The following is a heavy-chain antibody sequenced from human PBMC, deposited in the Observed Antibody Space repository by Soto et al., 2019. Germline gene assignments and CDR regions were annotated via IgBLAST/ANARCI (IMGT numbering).Heavy chain of an antibody. D-gene: IGHD2-21*02. CDR2: IIPSLGIT. Sequence: GASVKVSCKASGYTFTSYTISWVRQAPGQGLEWMGMIIPSLGITNYAQKFQGRVTMTADKSTSTAYMELSSLRSEDTAVYYCARTMRQRSGDAIDAWRHETIVTMSS. CDR1: GYTFTSYT. V-gene: IGHV1-69*02. CDR3: ARTMRQRSGDAIDA. J-gene: IGHJ6*01.